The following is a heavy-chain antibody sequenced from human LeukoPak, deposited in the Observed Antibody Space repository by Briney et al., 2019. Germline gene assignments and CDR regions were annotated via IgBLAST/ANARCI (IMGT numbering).Heavy chain of an antibody. V-gene: IGHV4-39*07. J-gene: IGHJ4*02. Sequence: SETLSLTCTVSGGSISSSGSYWGWIRQPPGRGLEWIVTIYYSGSTYYNPSLKSRVTISVDTSKNQFSLKLSSVTAADTAVYYCATISAEVGAMAAKPIDYWGQGTLVTVSS. CDR1: GGSISSSGSY. CDR3: ATISAEVGAMAAKPIDY. D-gene: IGHD1-26*01. CDR2: IYYSGST.